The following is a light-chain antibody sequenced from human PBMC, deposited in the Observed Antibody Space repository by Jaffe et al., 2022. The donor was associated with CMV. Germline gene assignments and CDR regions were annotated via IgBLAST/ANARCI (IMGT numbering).Light chain of an antibody. CDR1: QGVSSA. J-gene: IGKJ3*01. CDR3: QHFNDYLFT. Sequence: AIQLTQSPSSLSASIGDRVIITCRASQGVSSAVAWYQQKPGRVPKLLISDASILQSGVPSRFSGSGSGTAFTLTISSLQPEDFATYYCQHFNDYLFTFGPGTKVDIK. V-gene: IGKV1D-13*01. CDR2: DAS.